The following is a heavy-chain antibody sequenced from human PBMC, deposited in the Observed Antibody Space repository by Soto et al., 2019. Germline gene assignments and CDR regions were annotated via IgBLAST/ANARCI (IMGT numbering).Heavy chain of an antibody. V-gene: IGHV3-30*03. CDR3: AMDLYGGSSRFDY. CDR1: GFTFSNNG. D-gene: IGHD2-15*01. J-gene: IGHJ4*02. CDR2: ISSDGSKK. Sequence: QVQLVESGGSEVQPGRSLRLSCVASGFTFSNNGIHCVRQAPGKGLEWVAVISSDGSKKYYADSVKGRFTISRDNSKNTLYLQMNSLRAEDPAVYYSAMDLYGGSSRFDYWGQGTLVTVSS.